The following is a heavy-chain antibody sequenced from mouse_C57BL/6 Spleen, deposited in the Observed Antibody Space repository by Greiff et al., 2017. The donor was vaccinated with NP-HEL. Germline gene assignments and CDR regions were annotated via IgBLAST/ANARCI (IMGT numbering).Heavy chain of an antibody. CDR3: ARSGYGSSWYFDV. D-gene: IGHD1-1*01. CDR1: GYAFSSYW. V-gene: IGHV1-80*01. CDR2: IYPGDGDT. J-gene: IGHJ1*03. Sequence: VQLQQSGAELVKPGASVKISCKASGYAFSSYWMNWVKQRPGKGLEWIGQIYPGDGDTNYNGKFKGKATLTADKSSSTAYMQLSSLTSEDSAVYFCARSGYGSSWYFDVWGTGTTVTVSS.